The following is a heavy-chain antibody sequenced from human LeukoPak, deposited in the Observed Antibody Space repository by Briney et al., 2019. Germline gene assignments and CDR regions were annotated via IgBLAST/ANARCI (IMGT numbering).Heavy chain of an antibody. V-gene: IGHV4-31*03. J-gene: IGHJ6*02. CDR2: IYYSGNT. CDR3: AGITGGYYGMDV. CDR1: GGSISSGGYY. D-gene: IGHD1-14*01. Sequence: SDTLSLTCTVSGGSISSGGYYCSSIRQHPGRGLEWIVYIYYSGNTYYNPSLKSRVTISVDTSKNQFSLKLSSVTAADTAVYYCAGITGGYYGMDVWGQGTTVTVSS.